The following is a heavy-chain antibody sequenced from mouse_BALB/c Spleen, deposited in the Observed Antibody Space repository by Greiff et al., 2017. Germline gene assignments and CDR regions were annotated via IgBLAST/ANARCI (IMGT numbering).Heavy chain of an antibody. Sequence: EVQLQESGPELVKPGASVKISCKASGYSFTGYFMNWVMQSHGKSLEWIGRINPYNGDTFYNQKFNGKATLTVDKSSSTAHMELRSLASEDSAVYYCARDYDYDGYAMDYWGQGTSVTVSS. D-gene: IGHD2-4*01. V-gene: IGHV1-20*02. CDR3: ARDYDYDGYAMDY. CDR2: INPYNGDT. CDR1: GYSFTGYF. J-gene: IGHJ4*01.